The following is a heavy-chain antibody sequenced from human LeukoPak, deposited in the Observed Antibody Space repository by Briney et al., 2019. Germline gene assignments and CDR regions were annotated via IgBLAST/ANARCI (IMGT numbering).Heavy chain of an antibody. V-gene: IGHV3-48*04. CDR3: ATSREWRVES. D-gene: IGHD3-3*01. CDR1: GFTFSSYA. Sequence: GGSLRLSCAASGFTFSSYAMSRVRQTPGKRLEWVSYITSDNNRILYADSVKGRFTISRDNAKASLYLQMNNLRAEDTAVYYCATSREWRVESWGRGVPVTVSS. J-gene: IGHJ4*02. CDR2: ITSDNNRI.